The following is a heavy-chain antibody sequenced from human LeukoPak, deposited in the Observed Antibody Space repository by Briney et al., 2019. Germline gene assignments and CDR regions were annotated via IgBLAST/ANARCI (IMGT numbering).Heavy chain of an antibody. J-gene: IGHJ6*02. CDR3: AKCIVNIVVVPAAPSGDYYYGMDV. V-gene: IGHV3-23*01. D-gene: IGHD2-2*01. CDR2: ISGSGGST. Sequence: GGSLRLSCAASGFTFSSYAMIWVRQAPGKGLEWVSAISGSGGSTYYADSVKGRFTISRDNSKNTLYLQMNSLRAEDTAVYYCAKCIVNIVVVPAAPSGDYYYGMDVWGQGTTVTVSS. CDR1: GFTFSSYA.